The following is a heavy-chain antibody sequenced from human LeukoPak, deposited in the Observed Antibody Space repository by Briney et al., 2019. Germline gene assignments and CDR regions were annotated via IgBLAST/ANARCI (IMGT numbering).Heavy chain of an antibody. J-gene: IGHJ4*02. CDR1: GFSFSTAD. V-gene: IGHV3-30*02. D-gene: IGHD3-10*01. CDR2: LRSSGNDK. Sequence: PGGSLRLSCAASGFSFSTADMHWVRQAPGKGLEWVAFLRSSGNDKYYAGSVKGRFTISRDNSKNTLFLQMNSLRAEDTAVYYCAKDLFGSGSYEYWGQGTLVTVSS. CDR3: AKDLFGSGSYEY.